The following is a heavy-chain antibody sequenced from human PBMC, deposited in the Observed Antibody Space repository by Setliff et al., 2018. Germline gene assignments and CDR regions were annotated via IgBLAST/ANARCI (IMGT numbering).Heavy chain of an antibody. J-gene: IGHJ4*02. D-gene: IGHD2-15*01. V-gene: IGHV5-51*01. CDR2: IYPGDSDT. CDR1: GYSFTRYW. CDR3: ARVEEYCSGGTCYSFDY. Sequence: GEALKISCKGSGYSFTRYWIGWVRRMPGEGLEWMGIIYPGDSDTSYSPSFHGQGTISADKSISTAYLQWSSLKASDTAMYYCARVEEYCSGGTCYSFDYWGQGTLVTVSS.